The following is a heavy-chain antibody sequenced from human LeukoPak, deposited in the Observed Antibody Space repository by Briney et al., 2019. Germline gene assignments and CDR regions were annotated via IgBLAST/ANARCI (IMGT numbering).Heavy chain of an antibody. J-gene: IGHJ4*02. Sequence: GGSLILSCKGSGYSFTSYWIGWVRQMPGKGLEWMGIIYPGDSDTRYSPSFQGQVTISAVKSISTAYLQWSSLKASDTAMYYCARYYCSSTSCYGFDYWGQGTLVTVSS. V-gene: IGHV5-51*01. CDR3: ARYYCSSTSCYGFDY. D-gene: IGHD2-2*01. CDR1: GYSFTSYW. CDR2: IYPGDSDT.